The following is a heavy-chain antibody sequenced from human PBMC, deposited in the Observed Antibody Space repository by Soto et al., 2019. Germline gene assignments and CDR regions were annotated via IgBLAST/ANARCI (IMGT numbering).Heavy chain of an antibody. D-gene: IGHD2-15*01. CDR2: IIPISGTT. Sequence: ASVKVSCKASGGTFSTHAIIWVRQAPGHGLEWMGGIIPISGTTYYTQKFQGRVTITADEPTSTAFMELSSLKSEDTAVFYCARGYCSGGNCYSGMDVWGQGTMVTSP. J-gene: IGHJ6*02. CDR1: GGTFSTHA. V-gene: IGHV1-69*13. CDR3: ARGYCSGGNCYSGMDV.